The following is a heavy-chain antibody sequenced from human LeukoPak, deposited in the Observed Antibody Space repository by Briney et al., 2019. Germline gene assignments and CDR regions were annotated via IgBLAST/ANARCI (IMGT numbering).Heavy chain of an antibody. Sequence: ASVRVSCKASGYTFTSYGISWVRQATGKGLEWMGCISAYNGNTNYAQKFQGRVTMTTDTSTNTAYVELRSLRSDDTAVCYCARDGYSGYDYLDWGQGTLVTVSS. CDR1: GYTFTSYG. V-gene: IGHV1-18*01. D-gene: IGHD5-12*01. J-gene: IGHJ4*02. CDR3: ARDGYSGYDYLD. CDR2: ISAYNGNT.